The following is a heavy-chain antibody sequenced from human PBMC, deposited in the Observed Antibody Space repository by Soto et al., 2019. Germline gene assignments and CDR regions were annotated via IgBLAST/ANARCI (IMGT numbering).Heavy chain of an antibody. CDR2: SIPISGPA. CDR1: GGTFSRYS. Sequence: QVQLVQSGAEVKKPGSSVKVSCKASGGTFSRYSINWVRQGPGQGLKWMGGSIPISGPANYAQKFQGRVMITADESTSTAYMELSSLRSEDTAVYYCATKFWSGYYFDYWGQGTLVTVSS. J-gene: IGHJ4*02. D-gene: IGHD3-3*01. V-gene: IGHV1-69*12. CDR3: ATKFWSGYYFDY.